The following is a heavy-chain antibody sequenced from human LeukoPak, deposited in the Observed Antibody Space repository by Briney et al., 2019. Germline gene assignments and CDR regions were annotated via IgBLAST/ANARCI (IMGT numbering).Heavy chain of an antibody. CDR3: ARSLSLSGNTNWFDP. CDR1: GGSISSSSSF. V-gene: IGHV4-39*01. J-gene: IGHJ5*02. CDR2: FYYIGST. D-gene: IGHD1-26*01. Sequence: MPSETLSLTCTVSGGSISSSSSFWAWIRQPPGKGLEWIGSFYYIGSTYYNPSLKSRVTISVDTSKNQLSLKLNSVTAADTAVYYCARSLSLSGNTNWFDPWGQGTPVTVSS.